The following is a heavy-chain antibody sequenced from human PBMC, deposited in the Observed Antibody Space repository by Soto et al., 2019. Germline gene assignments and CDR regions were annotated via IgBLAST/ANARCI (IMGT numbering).Heavy chain of an antibody. V-gene: IGHV3-7*01. CDR1: GFTFSSYW. CDR3: ARVLGGAWFSYYFDY. J-gene: IGHJ4*02. CDR2: IKQDGSEK. Sequence: LRLSCAASGFTFSSYWMGWVRQAPGKGLEWVANIKQDGSEKYYVDSVKGRFTISRDNAKNSLYLQMNSLRAEDTAVYYCARVLGGAWFSYYFDYWGQGTLVTVSS. D-gene: IGHD3-10*01.